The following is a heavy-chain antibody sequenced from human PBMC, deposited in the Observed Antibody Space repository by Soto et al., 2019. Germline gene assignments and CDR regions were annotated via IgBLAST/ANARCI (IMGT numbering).Heavy chain of an antibody. V-gene: IGHV1-24*01. CDR3: ATRSPYYYASSGYYSRPCH. CDR1: GYTLTELS. D-gene: IGHD3-22*01. J-gene: IGHJ4*02. Sequence: ASVKVSCKVSGYTLTELSMHWVRQAPGKGLEWMGGFDPEDGETIYAQKFQGRVTMTEDTSTDTAYMELSSLRSEDTAVYYCATRSPYYYASSGYYSRPCHWGQGTLVTVSS. CDR2: FDPEDGET.